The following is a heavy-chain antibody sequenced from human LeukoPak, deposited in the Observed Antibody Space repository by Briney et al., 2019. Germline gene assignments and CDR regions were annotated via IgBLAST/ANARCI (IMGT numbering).Heavy chain of an antibody. J-gene: IGHJ4*02. D-gene: IGHD5-12*01. CDR3: ARDNRGYDY. CDR2: ITSSSSAI. V-gene: IGHV3-48*04. Sequence: GGSLRLSCAASGVTFSSYGMHWVRQAPGKGLEWISYITSSSSAIYYTDSVKGRFTVSRDNAKNSLYLQMNSLRAEDTAVYYCARDNRGYDYWGQGTLVTVSS. CDR1: GVTFSSYG.